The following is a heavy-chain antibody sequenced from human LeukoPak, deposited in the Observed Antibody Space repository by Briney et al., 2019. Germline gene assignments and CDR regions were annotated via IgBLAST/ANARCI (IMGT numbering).Heavy chain of an antibody. D-gene: IGHD2-21*02. Sequence: GGSLRLSCGASGFTFSSYSTNWVRQAPGKGPEWVSSISSSSSYIYYADSVKGRFTVSRDNAKNSLYLQMNSLRAEDTAVYYCAREEGTDCGGDCYSGYWGQGTLVTVSS. CDR2: ISSSSSYI. CDR3: AREEGTDCGGDCYSGY. V-gene: IGHV3-21*01. J-gene: IGHJ4*02. CDR1: GFTFSSYS.